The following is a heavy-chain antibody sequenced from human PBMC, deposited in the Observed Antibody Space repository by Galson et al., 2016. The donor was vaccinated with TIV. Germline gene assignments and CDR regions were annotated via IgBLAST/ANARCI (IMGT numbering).Heavy chain of an antibody. CDR3: ARAAETWNDVPFGY. CDR2: ISTYNGNT. CDR1: GYTFTSYG. V-gene: IGHV1-18*01. D-gene: IGHD1-1*01. Sequence: SVKVSCKASGYTFTSYGFGWVRQAPGQGLEWMGWISTYNGNTNYAQKFQGRVTLTTETSTSTASMELRGLTSDDTAMYYCARAAETWNDVPFGYWGQGTLVTVSS. J-gene: IGHJ4*02.